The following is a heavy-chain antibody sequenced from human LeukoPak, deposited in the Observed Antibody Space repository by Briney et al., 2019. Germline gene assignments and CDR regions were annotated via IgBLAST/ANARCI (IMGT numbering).Heavy chain of an antibody. Sequence: GGSLRLSCAASGFTVSSNYMSWVRQAPGKGLEWVSAISGSGGSTYYADSVKGRFTISRDNSKNTLYLQMNSLRVDDTGVYYCARARRWLQLDFDCWGQGTPVTVSS. D-gene: IGHD5-24*01. V-gene: IGHV3-23*01. CDR2: ISGSGGST. CDR1: GFTVSSNY. J-gene: IGHJ4*02. CDR3: ARARRWLQLDFDC.